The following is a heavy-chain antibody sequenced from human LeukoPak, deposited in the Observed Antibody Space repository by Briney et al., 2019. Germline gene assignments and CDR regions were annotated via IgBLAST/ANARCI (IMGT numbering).Heavy chain of an antibody. V-gene: IGHV3-23*01. CDR1: AFTHTRSA. J-gene: IGHJ4*02. CDR3: AKDMRLYSSGWYLDY. CDR2: ISVSGDST. Sequence: GGSLRLSCAACAFTHTRSAMSWVRPAPGKGLEWVSAISVSGDSTYYADTVKGRFTISRDNSKNTLYLQMNSLRAEDTAVYYCAKDMRLYSSGWYLDYWGQGTLVTVSS. D-gene: IGHD6-19*01.